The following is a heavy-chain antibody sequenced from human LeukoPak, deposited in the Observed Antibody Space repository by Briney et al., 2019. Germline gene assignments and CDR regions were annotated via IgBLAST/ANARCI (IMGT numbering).Heavy chain of an antibody. J-gene: IGHJ4*02. D-gene: IGHD1-26*01. CDR2: ISAYNGNT. Sequence: RGASVKVSCKASGYTFTSYGISWVRQAPGQGLEWMGWISAYNGNTNYAQKLQGRVTMTTDTSTSTAYMELRSLRSDDTAVYYCARDHLGGLTKTFDYWGQGTLVTVSS. CDR3: ARDHLGGLTKTFDY. V-gene: IGHV1-18*01. CDR1: GYTFTSYG.